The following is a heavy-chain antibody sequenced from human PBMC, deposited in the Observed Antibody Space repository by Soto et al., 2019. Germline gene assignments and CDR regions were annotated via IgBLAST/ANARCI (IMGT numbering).Heavy chain of an antibody. CDR1: GFTFSSYA. D-gene: IGHD4-17*01. Sequence: LRLSCAASGFTFSSYAMSWVRQAPGKGLEWVSAISGSGGSTYYADSVKGRFTISRDNPKNTLYLQMNSLRAEDTAVYYCANGNTVTNFDYWGQGTLVTVSS. CDR2: ISGSGGST. V-gene: IGHV3-23*01. CDR3: ANGNTVTNFDY. J-gene: IGHJ4*02.